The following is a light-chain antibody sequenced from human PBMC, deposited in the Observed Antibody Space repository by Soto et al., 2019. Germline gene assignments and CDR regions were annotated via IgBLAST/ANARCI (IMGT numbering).Light chain of an antibody. CDR3: YSYTPTSTFV. V-gene: IGLV2-23*01. CDR1: SSDVASYNF. Sequence: VLTQRASVSGSPGQSITISCTGTSSDVASYNFVSWYQQHPGKAPKLVIFEGNKRPSGVSSRFSGSKSGNPASLTISGLQTEDEADYYCYSYTPTSTFVFGTGTKVTVL. J-gene: IGLJ1*01. CDR2: EGN.